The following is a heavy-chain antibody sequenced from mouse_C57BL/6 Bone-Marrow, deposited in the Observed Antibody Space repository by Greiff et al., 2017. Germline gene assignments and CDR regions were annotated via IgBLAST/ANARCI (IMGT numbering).Heavy chain of an antibody. CDR3: ARDGQPYYAMDY. Sequence: VQLKESGPGLVKPSQTVFLTCTVTGISITTGNYRWSWIRQFPGNKLEWIGYIYYSGTITNNPSLTSRTTITRDTPKNQFFLEINSVTAEETATYYGARDGQPYYAMDYWGQGTSVTVSS. J-gene: IGHJ4*01. V-gene: IGHV3-5*01. CDR2: IYYSGTI. D-gene: IGHD3-3*01. CDR1: GISITTGNYR.